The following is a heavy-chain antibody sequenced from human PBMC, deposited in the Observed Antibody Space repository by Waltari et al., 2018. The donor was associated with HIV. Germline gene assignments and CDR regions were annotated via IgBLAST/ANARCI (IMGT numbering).Heavy chain of an antibody. CDR1: GFTVIRNY. J-gene: IGHJ3*02. V-gene: IGHV3-53*02. Sequence: EVQLVETGGGLIQPGGSLRLSCAASGFTVIRNYMTWVRQAPGKGLELVSVIYRGGSTYYADSVKGRFTIARDKSKNTLYLQMNSLRAEDTAVYYCARDGPIAVAGTGDAFDIWGQGTMVTVSS. CDR3: ARDGPIAVAGTGDAFDI. CDR2: IYRGGST. D-gene: IGHD6-19*01.